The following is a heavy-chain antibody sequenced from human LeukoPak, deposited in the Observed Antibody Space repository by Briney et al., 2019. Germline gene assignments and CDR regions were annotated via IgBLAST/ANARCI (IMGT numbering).Heavy chain of an antibody. J-gene: IGHJ4*02. Sequence: PGGSLRLSCAASGFTFSSYWMSWVRQAPGKGLEWVANMKRDGSEKYYVDSVKGRFTISRGNAKNSLYLQMNSLRAEDTGIYYCAKEAAPVVDHWGQGTLVNVSS. V-gene: IGHV3-7*01. CDR3: AKEAAPVVDH. CDR1: GFTFSSYW. D-gene: IGHD6-25*01. CDR2: MKRDGSEK.